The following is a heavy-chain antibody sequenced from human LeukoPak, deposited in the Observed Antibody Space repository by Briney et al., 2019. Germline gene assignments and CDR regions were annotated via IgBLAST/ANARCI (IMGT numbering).Heavy chain of an antibody. Sequence: SHTLSLTCAISWNQVAGDSAGWNPLRKSPSRGFHWLGRTYYRSKWYNDYAVSVKGRIAINPDTSKNQFSLQLNSVTPGDTAVYYCARAKGRSALFDYRGEGTLVSVSS. J-gene: IGHJ4*02. V-gene: IGHV6-1*01. D-gene: IGHD6-25*01. CDR1: WNQVAGDSAG. CDR2: TYYRSKWYN. CDR3: ARAKGRSALFDY.